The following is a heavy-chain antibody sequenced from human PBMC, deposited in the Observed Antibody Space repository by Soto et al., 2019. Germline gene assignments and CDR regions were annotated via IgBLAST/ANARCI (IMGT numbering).Heavy chain of an antibody. J-gene: IGHJ4*02. Sequence: ASVKVSCKASGYTFTSYDINWVRQATGQGLEWMGWMNPNSGNTGYAQKFQGRVTMTRNTSISTAYMELSRLRSEDTAVYYCARGLKPGFYDMLTGYPREINFDYWGQGTQVTVSS. D-gene: IGHD3-9*01. CDR2: MNPNSGNT. CDR3: ARGLKPGFYDMLTGYPREINFDY. V-gene: IGHV1-8*01. CDR1: GYTFTSYD.